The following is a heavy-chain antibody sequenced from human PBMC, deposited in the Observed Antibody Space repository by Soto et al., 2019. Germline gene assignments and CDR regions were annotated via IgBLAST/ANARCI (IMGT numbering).Heavy chain of an antibody. CDR1: GGSSSSGGYY. D-gene: IGHD3-22*01. J-gene: IGHJ6*02. CDR2: IYYSGST. Sequence: PAETLSLTCTVSGGSSSSGGYYWSWIRHHPGKGLEWIGYIYYSGSTYYNPSLKSRVTISVDTSKNQFSLKLSSVTATDTAVYYCARDRDYYDSKYYYGMDVWGQGTTVTAP. V-gene: IGHV4-31*03. CDR3: ARDRDYYDSKYYYGMDV.